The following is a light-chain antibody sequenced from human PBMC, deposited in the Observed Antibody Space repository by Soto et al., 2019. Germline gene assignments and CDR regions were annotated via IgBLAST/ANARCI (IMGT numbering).Light chain of an antibody. CDR3: QHYSSYSDA. Sequence: DIQMTQSPSTLSGSVGDRVTITCRASQTISSWLAWYQQKPGKAPKLLIYKASTLKSGVPSRFSGSGSGTEFTLTISRLQPDDFATYYCQHYSSYSDAFGQGTKVELK. J-gene: IGKJ1*01. CDR1: QTISSW. V-gene: IGKV1-5*03. CDR2: KAS.